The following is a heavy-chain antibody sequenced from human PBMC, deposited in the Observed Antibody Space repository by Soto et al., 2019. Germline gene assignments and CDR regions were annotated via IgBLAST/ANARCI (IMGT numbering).Heavy chain of an antibody. J-gene: IGHJ4*02. CDR3: ARGVHDSSGYDS. CDR1: GDSITSDGNS. D-gene: IGHD3-22*01. CDR2: IFHSGST. Sequence: SETLSLTCAVFGDSITSDGNSWNWIRQPPGKGLEWIGYIFHSGSTKYDPSLKSRVTISVDRSKNQLSLRLSSVTAADTAVYYCARGVHDSSGYDSWGQGILVT. V-gene: IGHV4-30-2*01.